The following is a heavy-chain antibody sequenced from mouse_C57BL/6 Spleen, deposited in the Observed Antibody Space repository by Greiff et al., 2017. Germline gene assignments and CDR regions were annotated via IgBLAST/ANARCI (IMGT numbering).Heavy chain of an antibody. V-gene: IGHV5-6*01. CDR2: ISSGGCYT. Sequence: EVKLMESGGDLVKPGGSLKLSCAASGFTFSSYGMSWVRQTPDKRLEWVATISSGGCYTYYPDSVKGRFTISRDNAKNTLYLQMSSLKSEDTAMYYCARHGNYGDAMDYWGQGTSVTVSS. J-gene: IGHJ4*01. CDR3: ARHGNYGDAMDY. CDR1: GFTFSSYG. D-gene: IGHD2-1*01.